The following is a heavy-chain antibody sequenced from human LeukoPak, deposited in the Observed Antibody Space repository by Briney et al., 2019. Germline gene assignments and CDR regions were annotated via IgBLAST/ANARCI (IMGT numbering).Heavy chain of an antibody. CDR3: ARHTYGALDY. Sequence: SETLSLTCTVSGGSISSHYWSWIRQPPGKGLEWIGYIYYSGSTNYNPSLKSRVTISVDTSKNQFSLKLSSVTAADTAVYYCARHTYGALDYWGQGTLVTVSS. V-gene: IGHV4-59*11. D-gene: IGHD4-17*01. CDR1: GGSISSHY. CDR2: IYYSGST. J-gene: IGHJ4*02.